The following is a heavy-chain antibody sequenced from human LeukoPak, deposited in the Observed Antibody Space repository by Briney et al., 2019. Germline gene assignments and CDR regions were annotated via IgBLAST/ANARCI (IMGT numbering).Heavy chain of an antibody. V-gene: IGHV3-73*01. CDR3: ARFYFPTHFDD. Sequence: PGGSLRLSCAASGFTFSGSALHWVRQASGKGLEWVGRIRSTANGYATAYAASVKGRFTISRDDSKNTAYLQMDSLKTEDTAVYYCARFYFPTHFDDWGQGTLVTVSS. D-gene: IGHD2/OR15-2a*01. CDR1: GFTFSGSA. J-gene: IGHJ4*02. CDR2: IRSTANGYAT.